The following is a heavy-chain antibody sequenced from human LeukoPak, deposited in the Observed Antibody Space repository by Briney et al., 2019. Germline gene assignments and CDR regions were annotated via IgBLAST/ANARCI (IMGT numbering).Heavy chain of an antibody. CDR2: IYYSGCT. D-gene: IGHD2-21*02. CDR1: SRSISSFY. V-gene: IGHV4-59*01. CDR3: AREEHIVVVTASYWYFDL. Sequence: SETLSLTCTVSSRSISSFYWSWIRQPPGKGLEWVGYIYYSGCTNYNPSLKSRVTISVDTSKNQFSLKLSSVTAADTAVYYCAREEHIVVVTASYWYFDLWGRGTLVTVSS. J-gene: IGHJ2*01.